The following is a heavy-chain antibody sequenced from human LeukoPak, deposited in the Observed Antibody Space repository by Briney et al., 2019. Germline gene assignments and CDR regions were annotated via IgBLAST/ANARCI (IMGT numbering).Heavy chain of an antibody. CDR1: GYSFTSYW. CDR2: IYPGDSDT. J-gene: IGHJ4*02. Sequence: GEALKISCKGSGYSFTSYWIGWVRQMPGKGIEWMGIIYPGDSDTRYSPSFEGQVPISADKSITTAYLPWSRLKASDTAMYYCATIAAATAAFDYWGQGTLVTVSS. V-gene: IGHV5-51*06. CDR3: ATIAAATAAFDY. D-gene: IGHD6-13*01.